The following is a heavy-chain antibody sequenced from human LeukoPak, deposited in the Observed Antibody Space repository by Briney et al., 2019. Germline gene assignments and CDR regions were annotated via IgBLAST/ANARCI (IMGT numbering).Heavy chain of an antibody. CDR1: GFTLNKAW. CDR2: IKRKSDGGTT. V-gene: IGHV3-15*01. CDR3: SKIGTGFDN. J-gene: IGHJ4*02. D-gene: IGHD3-10*01. Sequence: GRSLRLSCEVAGFTLNKAWMTWVRQAPGKGREWVGRIKRKSDGGTTDYAVPVKGRFTISRDDSKNTLYLQMNSLKNEDTAVYFCSKIGTGFDNWGQGTLVTVSS.